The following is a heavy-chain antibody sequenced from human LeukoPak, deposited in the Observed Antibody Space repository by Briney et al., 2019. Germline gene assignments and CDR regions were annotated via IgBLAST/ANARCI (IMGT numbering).Heavy chain of an antibody. J-gene: IGHJ4*02. CDR1: GFTFSSYA. V-gene: IGHV3-33*08. Sequence: GGSLRLSCAASGFTFSSYAMSWVRQAPGKGLEWVAVIWYDGSNKYYADSVKGRFTISRDNSKNTLYLQMNSLRAEDTAVYYCAREIIAAAGFDYWGQGTLVTVSS. D-gene: IGHD6-13*01. CDR2: IWYDGSNK. CDR3: AREIIAAAGFDY.